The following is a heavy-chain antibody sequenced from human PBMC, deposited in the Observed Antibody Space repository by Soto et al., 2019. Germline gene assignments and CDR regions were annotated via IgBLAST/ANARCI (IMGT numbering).Heavy chain of an antibody. CDR3: ATSLGPSTYDHGSGSPADM. J-gene: IGHJ4*03. CDR2: IWYDGSEK. Sequence: GGSLRLSCAASGFTFSSYGMHWVRQAPGKGLEWVAVIWYDGSEKYYVDSVKGRFTISRDNAKNSVYLQMNSLRAEDTAVYYCATSLGPSTYDHGSGSPADMWGQGTLVTVSS. D-gene: IGHD3-10*01. CDR1: GFTFSSYG. V-gene: IGHV3-33*03.